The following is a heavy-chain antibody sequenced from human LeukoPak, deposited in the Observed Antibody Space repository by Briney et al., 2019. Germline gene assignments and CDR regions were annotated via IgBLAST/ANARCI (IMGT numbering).Heavy chain of an antibody. CDR2: TYYRSKWYN. D-gene: IGHD3-10*01. CDR3: ARGDLNYYGSGNYFDY. CDR1: GASVSSNSAA. J-gene: IGHJ4*02. V-gene: IGHV6-1*01. Sequence: SQTLSLTCAISGASVSSNSAAWNWIRQSPSRGLEWLGRTYYRSKWYNDYAVSVKSRITINPDTSKYQFSLQLNSVTPEDTAVYYCARGDLNYYGSGNYFDYWGQGTLVTVSS.